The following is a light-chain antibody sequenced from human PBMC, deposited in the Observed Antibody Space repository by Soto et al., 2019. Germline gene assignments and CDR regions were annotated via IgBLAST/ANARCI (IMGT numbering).Light chain of an antibody. CDR3: TSYTSSSTWV. J-gene: IGLJ3*02. CDR2: EVS. Sequence: QPASVSGSPGQSITISCTGTSSDVGGYNYVSLYQQHPGKAPKLMIYEVSNRPSGVSNRFSGSKSGNTASLAISGLQAEDEANYDCTSYTSSSTWVFGGGTKLTVL. V-gene: IGLV2-14*01. CDR1: SSDVGGYNY.